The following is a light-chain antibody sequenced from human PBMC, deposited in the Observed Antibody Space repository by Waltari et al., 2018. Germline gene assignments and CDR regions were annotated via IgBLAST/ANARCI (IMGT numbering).Light chain of an antibody. Sequence: SALTQPASVSGSLGQSITISCTGASSAVGRFDHVSWYQQHPGKAPKVILFDVTYRPLGVSTRFSGSKSGNTASLTISGLHAEDEADYFCKSFTSTYSYVFGSGTTVTVL. CDR1: SSAVGRFDH. V-gene: IGLV2-14*03. CDR2: DVT. J-gene: IGLJ1*01. CDR3: KSFTSTYSYV.